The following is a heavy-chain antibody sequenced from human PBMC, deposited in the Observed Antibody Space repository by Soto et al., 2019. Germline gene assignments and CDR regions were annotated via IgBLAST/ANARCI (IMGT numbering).Heavy chain of an antibody. CDR2: INHSGST. J-gene: IGHJ3*01. D-gene: IGHD2-2*01. CDR1: GGSFSGYY. CDR3: ARGVGRPALL. V-gene: IGHV4-34*01. Sequence: QVQLQQWGAGLLKPSETLSLTCAVYGGSFSGYYWSWIRQPPGKGLEWIGEINHSGSTNYNPSLKSRVTISVDTSKNQFSVKLSSVTAADTAVYYCARGVGRPALLWGQGTMVTVSS.